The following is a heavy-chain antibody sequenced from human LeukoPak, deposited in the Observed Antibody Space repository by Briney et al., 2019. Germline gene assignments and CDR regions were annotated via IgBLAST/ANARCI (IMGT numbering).Heavy chain of an antibody. CDR2: ISNDGSNK. CDR3: AKDRYSYAFEYSDS. D-gene: IGHD5-18*01. J-gene: IGHJ4*02. V-gene: IGHV3-30*18. CDR1: GFTFSSYG. Sequence: GGSLRLSCAASGFTFSSYGIHWVRQAPGKGLEWVAVISNDGSNKYYADSVKGRFTISRDNSKNTLSLQVSSLRTEDTAVYYCAKDRYSYAFEYSDSWGQGTLVTVSS.